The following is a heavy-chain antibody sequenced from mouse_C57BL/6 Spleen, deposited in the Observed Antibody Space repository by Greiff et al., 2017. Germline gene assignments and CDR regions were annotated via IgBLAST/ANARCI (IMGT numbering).Heavy chain of an antibody. J-gene: IGHJ3*01. D-gene: IGHD2-3*01. CDR2: IDPSDSYT. CDR1: GYTFTSYW. CDR3: ARALDGYFAY. V-gene: IGHV1-69*01. Sequence: QVQLKQPGAELVMPGASVKLSCKASGYTFTSYWMHWVKQRPGQGLEWIGEIDPSDSYTNYNQKFKGKSTLTVDKSSSTAYMQLSSLTSEDSAVYYCARALDGYFAYWGQGTLVTVSA.